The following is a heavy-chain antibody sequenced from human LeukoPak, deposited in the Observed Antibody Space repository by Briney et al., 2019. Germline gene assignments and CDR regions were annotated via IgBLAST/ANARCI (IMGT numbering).Heavy chain of an antibody. CDR1: GGSISSYY. V-gene: IGHV4-59*08. CDR2: IYYSGST. J-gene: IGHJ4*02. D-gene: IGHD5-18*01. Sequence: SETLSLTCTVSGGSISSYYWSWIRQPPGKGLELIGYIYYSGSTNYNPSLKSRVTMSVDTSKNQFSLKLSSVTAPDTAVYYCARSGYSYGTGYYFDYWSQGTLVTVSS. CDR3: ARSGYSYGTGYYFDY.